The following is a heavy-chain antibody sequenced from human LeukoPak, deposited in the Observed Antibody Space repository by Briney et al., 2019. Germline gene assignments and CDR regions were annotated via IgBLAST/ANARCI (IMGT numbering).Heavy chain of an antibody. D-gene: IGHD2-21*01. CDR1: GFTFSSYS. Sequence: GGSLRLSCAASGFTFSSYSMNWVRQAPGKGLEWVSSISSSSSYIYYADSVKGRFTISRDNSKNTLYLQMNSRRAEDTAVYYCALWGPRYVRDAFDIWGQGTMVTVSS. CDR2: ISSSSSYI. J-gene: IGHJ3*02. CDR3: ALWGPRYVRDAFDI. V-gene: IGHV3-21*04.